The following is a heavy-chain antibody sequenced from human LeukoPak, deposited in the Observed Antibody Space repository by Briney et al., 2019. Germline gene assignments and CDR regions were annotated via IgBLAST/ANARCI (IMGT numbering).Heavy chain of an antibody. D-gene: IGHD5-12*01. CDR2: ISGSSSTI. CDR1: GFTFSSYS. J-gene: IGHJ4*02. CDR3: AREATISDY. V-gene: IGHV3-48*02. Sequence: PGGSLRLSCAASGFTFSSYSMNWVRQAPGKGLEWVSYISGSSSTIYYADSVKGRFTISRDNAKNLLYLQMNSLRDEDTAVYYCAREATISDYWGQGTLVTVSS.